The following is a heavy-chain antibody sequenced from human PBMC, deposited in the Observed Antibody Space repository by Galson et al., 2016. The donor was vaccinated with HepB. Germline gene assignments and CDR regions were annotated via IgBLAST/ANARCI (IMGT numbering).Heavy chain of an antibody. V-gene: IGHV3-23*01. J-gene: IGHJ6*04. CDR3: VQGSTAPAV. D-gene: IGHD2-2*01. CDR1: GFTFRNYG. Sequence: SLRLSCAASGFTFRNYGMTWVRQAPGKGLEVVSSISRSGDSTDYADSVKGRFTISRDNSKNNLSLQMNSLTADDTAIYYCVQGSTAPAVWGKGTTVTVSS. CDR2: ISRSGDST.